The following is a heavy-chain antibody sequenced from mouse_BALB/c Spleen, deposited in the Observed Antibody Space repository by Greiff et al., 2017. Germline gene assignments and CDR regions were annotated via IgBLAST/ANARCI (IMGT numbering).Heavy chain of an antibody. Sequence: EVKLVESGGGLVKPGGSLKLSCAASGFTFSSYAMSWVRQTPEKRLEWVATISSGGSYTYYPDSVKGRFTISRDNAKNTLYLQMSSLRSEDTAMYYCARQSDYYGSSYGGLDYWGQGTTLTVSS. CDR1: GFTFSSYA. V-gene: IGHV5-9-3*01. D-gene: IGHD1-1*01. CDR3: ARQSDYYGSSYGGLDY. CDR2: ISSGGSYT. J-gene: IGHJ2*01.